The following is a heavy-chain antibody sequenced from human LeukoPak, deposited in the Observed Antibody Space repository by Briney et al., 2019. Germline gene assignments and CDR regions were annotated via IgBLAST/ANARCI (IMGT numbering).Heavy chain of an antibody. CDR2: INPNSGGT. J-gene: IGHJ1*01. CDR1: GYTFTGYY. CDR3: ARGGVCSGGSCYIYFQH. Sequence: ASVKVSCKASGYTFTGYYMHWVRQAPGQGLEWMGWINPNSGGTNYAQKFQGRVTMTRDTSISTAYMELSRLRSDDTAVYYCARGGVCSGGSCYIYFQHWGQGTLVTVSS. V-gene: IGHV1-2*02. D-gene: IGHD2-15*01.